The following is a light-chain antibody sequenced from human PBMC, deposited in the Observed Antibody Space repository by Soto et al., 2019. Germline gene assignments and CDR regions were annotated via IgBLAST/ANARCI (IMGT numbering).Light chain of an antibody. CDR3: SSYSTTSTLV. V-gene: IGLV2-14*01. CDR1: SSDVGGNDY. Sequence: QSALTQPAAVSGSPGQSVTISCTGASSDVGGNDYVSWYQQHPGKAPKLILYEVNNRPSGVSNHVSGSKSGNTASLIISGLQADDEADYYCSSYSTTSTLVFGSGTKVTVL. CDR2: EVN. J-gene: IGLJ1*01.